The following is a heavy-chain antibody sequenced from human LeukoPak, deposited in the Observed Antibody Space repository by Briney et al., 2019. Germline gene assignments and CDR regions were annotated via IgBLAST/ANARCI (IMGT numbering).Heavy chain of an antibody. CDR2: LSNSGSTI. CDR1: GVTFSDYY. Sequence: GGSLRLSCAASGVTFSDYYMSWIRQTPGKGLDWVSYLSNSGSTIYYADSVKGRFTVSRDNAKNPLYLQMNSLRAEDTAVYYCARVGRVFDFDSWGQGSLVTVSS. D-gene: IGHD1-14*01. J-gene: IGHJ4*02. V-gene: IGHV3-11*01. CDR3: ARVGRVFDFDS.